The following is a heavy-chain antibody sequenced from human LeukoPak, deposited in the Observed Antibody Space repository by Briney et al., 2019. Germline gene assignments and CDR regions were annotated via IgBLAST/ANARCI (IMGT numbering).Heavy chain of an antibody. V-gene: IGHV1-46*01. CDR3: ARVAAVAGSPFDY. CDR2: INPSGGST. D-gene: IGHD6-19*01. CDR1: GYTFTSNY. J-gene: IGHJ4*02. Sequence: ASVKVSCKASGYTFTSNYMLWVRQAPGQGLEWMGIINPSGGSTSYAQKLQGRVTMTTDTSTSTAYMELRSLRSDDTAVYYCARVAAVAGSPFDYWGQGTLVTVSS.